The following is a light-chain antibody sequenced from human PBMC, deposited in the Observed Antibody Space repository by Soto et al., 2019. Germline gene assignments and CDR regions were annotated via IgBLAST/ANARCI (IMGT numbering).Light chain of an antibody. Sequence: DIVMTQSPDSLAVSLGAWASINWKSRQCVLDSSKNKNYLAWYQQKPGQPPKLLIYWASTRESGVPDRFSGSGSGTDFTLTISSLQAEDVSAYYCQQYDSIPITVGQGTRLENK. CDR1: QCVLDSSKNKNY. CDR3: QQYDSIPIT. V-gene: IGKV4-1*01. CDR2: WAS. J-gene: IGKJ5*01.